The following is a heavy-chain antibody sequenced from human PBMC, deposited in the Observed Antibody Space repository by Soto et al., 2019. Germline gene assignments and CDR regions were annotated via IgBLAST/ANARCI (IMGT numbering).Heavy chain of an antibody. CDR1: GFTFSDYF. Sequence: QVQLVESGGDLVKPGGSLRLSCAASGFTFSDYFMTWVRQAPGKGLEWVSYISGSGSSSIVYADSVRGRFTISRDNVKNSMYLQMNNLRADDMAVYYCAKSTATPNGWWGYGLDVWGQGTTVTVS. CDR2: ISGSGSSSI. D-gene: IGHD2-15*01. V-gene: IGHV3-11*01. CDR3: AKSTATPNGWWGYGLDV. J-gene: IGHJ6*02.